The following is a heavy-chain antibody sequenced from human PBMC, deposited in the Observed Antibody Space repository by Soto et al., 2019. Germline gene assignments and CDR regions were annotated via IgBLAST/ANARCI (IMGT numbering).Heavy chain of an antibody. CDR3: AREVRVVVVPAAIWFDY. CDR1: GGSISSGGYY. J-gene: IGHJ4*02. V-gene: IGHV4-31*02. Sequence: LCGGSISSGGYYWSWIRQHPGKGLEWIGYIYYSGSTYYNPSLKSRVTISVDTSKNQFSLKLSSVTAADTAVYYCAREVRVVVVPAAIWFDYWGQGTLVTVSS. CDR2: IYYSGST. D-gene: IGHD2-2*01.